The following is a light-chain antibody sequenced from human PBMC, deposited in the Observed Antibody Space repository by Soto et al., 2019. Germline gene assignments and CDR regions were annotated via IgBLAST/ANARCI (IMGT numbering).Light chain of an antibody. J-gene: IGKJ1*01. CDR3: QHYNSYSEA. Sequence: DIQMTQSPSTLSGSVGDRVTITCRASQTISMYLNWYQQKPGKAPILLISAASSLESGVPSRFSGSRSGTEFTLTISSLQPDDFATYYCQHYNSYSEAFGQGTKVDIK. V-gene: IGKV1-5*01. CDR2: AAS. CDR1: QTISMY.